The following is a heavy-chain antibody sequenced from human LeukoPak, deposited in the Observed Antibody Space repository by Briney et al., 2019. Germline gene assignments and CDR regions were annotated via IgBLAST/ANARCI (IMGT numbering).Heavy chain of an antibody. Sequence: GGSLRLSCAASGFTSSDYYMSWIRQAPGKGLEWVSYISSSSSTIYYADSVKGRFTISRDNAKNSLYLQMNSLRAEDTAVYYCARSEYSSSFYFDYWAREPWSPSPQ. CDR3: ARSEYSSSFYFDY. CDR1: GFTSSDYY. V-gene: IGHV3-11*04. CDR2: ISSSSSTI. D-gene: IGHD6-6*01. J-gene: IGHJ4*02.